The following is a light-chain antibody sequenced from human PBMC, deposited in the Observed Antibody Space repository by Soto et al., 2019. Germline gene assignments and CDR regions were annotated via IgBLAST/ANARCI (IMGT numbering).Light chain of an antibody. CDR1: QDISRY. CDR2: GAS. V-gene: IGKV1-9*01. J-gene: IGKJ3*01. Sequence: DIQMTQSPSTLSTSVGDRFTITCRASQDISRYLAWYQQRAGKAPKLLIYGASTLQSGVPSRFSGSGSGTEFTLTISSLQPEDFATYHCQQLQRIPFTFGPGTKVDIK. CDR3: QQLQRIPFT.